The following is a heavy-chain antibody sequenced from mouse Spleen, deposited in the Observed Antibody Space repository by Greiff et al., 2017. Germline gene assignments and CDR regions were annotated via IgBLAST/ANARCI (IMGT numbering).Heavy chain of an antibody. CDR2: ISSGGSYT. V-gene: IGHV5-9-3*01. CDR3: ARQGLLRWFAY. D-gene: IGHD2-3*01. Sequence: EVKLLESGGGLVKPGGSLKLSCAASGFTFSSYAMSWVRQTPEKRLEWVATISSGGSYTYYPDSVKGRFTISRDNAKNTLYLQMSSLRSEDTAMYYCARQGLLRWFAYWGQGTLVTVSA. CDR1: GFTFSSYA. J-gene: IGHJ3*01.